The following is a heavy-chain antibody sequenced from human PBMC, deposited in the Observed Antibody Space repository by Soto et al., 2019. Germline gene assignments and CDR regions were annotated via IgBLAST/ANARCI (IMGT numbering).Heavy chain of an antibody. CDR1: GFTFSSYS. V-gene: IGHV3-21*01. CDR2: ISSSSSYI. Sequence: KPGGSLRLSCAASGFTFSSYSMNWVRQAPGKGLEWVSSISSSSSYIYYADSVKGRFTISRDNAKNSLYLQMNSLRAEDTAVYYCARGGGWFGELSIRIGRSYYYYGMDVWGQGTTVTVSS. D-gene: IGHD3-10*01. J-gene: IGHJ6*02. CDR3: ARGGGWFGELSIRIGRSYYYYGMDV.